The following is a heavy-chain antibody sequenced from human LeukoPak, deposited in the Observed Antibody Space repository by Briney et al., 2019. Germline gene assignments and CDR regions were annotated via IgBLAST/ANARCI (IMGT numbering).Heavy chain of an antibody. CDR2: ISYDGSNK. CDR1: GFTFSGYG. Sequence: GGSLRLSCAASGFTFSGYGMQWVRQAPGKGLEWVALISYDGSNKHYADSVKGRFTISRDNSKNTLYLQMDSLRVEDTAVYYCAKDEPGSWFGEATWGQGSLVTVSS. CDR3: AKDEPGSWFGEAT. J-gene: IGHJ5*02. D-gene: IGHD6-13*01. V-gene: IGHV3-30*18.